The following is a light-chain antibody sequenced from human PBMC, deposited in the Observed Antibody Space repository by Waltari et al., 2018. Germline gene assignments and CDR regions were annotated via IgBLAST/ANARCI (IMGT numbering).Light chain of an antibody. V-gene: IGKV2-30*02. CDR1: QGLGHSDGNTY. CDR2: RVS. Sequence: DVGMPQSPLSLPVTLGQQASISGSSSQGLGHSDGNTYLNWFHQRPGQSPRRLIYRVSNRDSGVPDRFSGSGSGTDFTLRIGRVEAEDVGVYYCMQGTHWPFTFGQGTRLEIK. CDR3: MQGTHWPFT. J-gene: IGKJ5*01.